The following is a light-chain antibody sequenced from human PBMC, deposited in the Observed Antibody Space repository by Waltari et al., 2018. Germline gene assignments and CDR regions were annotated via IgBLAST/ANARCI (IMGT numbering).Light chain of an antibody. CDR1: QGISSS. CDR2: GAS. Sequence: DLQMTQSPSSLPASLVHRVTITSRASQGISSSLAWYQKKVGEAHKLLLYGASRLESGVPSRFSGSGSGTVYTLTISSLQPEDFATYYCQQYFGIPITFGQGTRLE. CDR3: QQYFGIPIT. J-gene: IGKJ5*01. V-gene: IGKV1-NL1*01.